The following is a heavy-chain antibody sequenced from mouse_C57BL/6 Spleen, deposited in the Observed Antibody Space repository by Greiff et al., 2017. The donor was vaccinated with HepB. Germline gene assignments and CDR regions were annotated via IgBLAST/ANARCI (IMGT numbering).Heavy chain of an antibody. V-gene: IGHV5-17*01. D-gene: IGHD2-4*01. CDR3: ARNYYDYDWWYFDV. CDR2: ISSGSSTI. J-gene: IGHJ1*03. CDR1: GFTFSDYG. Sequence: EVHLVESGGGLVKPGGSLKLSCAASGFTFSDYGMHWVRQAPEKGLEWVAYISSGSSTIYYADTVKGRFTISRDNAKNTLFLQMTSLRSEDTAMYYCARNYYDYDWWYFDVWGTGTTVTVSS.